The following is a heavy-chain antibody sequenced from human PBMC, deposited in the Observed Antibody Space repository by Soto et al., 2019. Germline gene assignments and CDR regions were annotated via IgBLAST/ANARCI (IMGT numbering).Heavy chain of an antibody. J-gene: IGHJ5*02. D-gene: IGHD3-9*01. CDR3: ARIILTGYYGLEP. CDR2: IYYTGKT. CDR1: GDSLTSYY. Sequence: QVQLQESGPGLVKPSETLSLTCSVSGDSLTSYYWTWVRQPPGKGLEWIGYIYYTGKTNYNPSLKCRVTISMDLSKNQCSLELRSLTAADTAVYYCARIILTGYYGLEPWGQGTLVIVSA. V-gene: IGHV4-59*01.